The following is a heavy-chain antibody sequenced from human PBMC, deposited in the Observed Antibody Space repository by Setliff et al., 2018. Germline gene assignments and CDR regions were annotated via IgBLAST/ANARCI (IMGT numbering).Heavy chain of an antibody. D-gene: IGHD3-3*01. CDR1: GGSFSGYY. V-gene: IGHV4-34*01. J-gene: IGHJ6*02. CDR2: INHSGST. Sequence: SETLSLTCAVYGGSFSGYYWSWIRQPPGKGLEWIGEINHSGSTNYNPSLKSRVTISVDTSKNQFSLKLSSVTAADTAVYYCARAPRNFRVVINYYYYYYGMDVWGQGTTVTVSS. CDR3: ARAPRNFRVVINYYYYYYGMDV.